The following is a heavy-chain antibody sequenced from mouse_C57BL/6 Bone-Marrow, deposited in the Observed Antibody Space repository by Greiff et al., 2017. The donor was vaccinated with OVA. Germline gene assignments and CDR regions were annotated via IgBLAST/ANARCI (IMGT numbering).Heavy chain of an antibody. Sequence: EVQVVESGGDLVKPGGSLKLSCAASGFTFSSYGMSWVRQTPDKRLEWVATISSGGSYTYYPDSVKGRFTISRDNAKNTLYLQMSSLKSEDTAMYYCAISYDYDERNAMDHWGQGTSVTVSS. V-gene: IGHV5-6*01. CDR2: ISSGGSYT. CDR3: AISYDYDERNAMDH. D-gene: IGHD2-4*01. CDR1: GFTFSSYG. J-gene: IGHJ4*01.